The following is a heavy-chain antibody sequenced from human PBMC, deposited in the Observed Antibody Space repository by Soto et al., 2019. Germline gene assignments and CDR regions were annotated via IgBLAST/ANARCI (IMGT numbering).Heavy chain of an antibody. CDR2: IYYRGST. CDR1: GGSISSGDYY. Sequence: QVQLQESGPGLVKPSQTLSLTCTVSGGSISSGDYYWSWIRQPPGKGLEWIGYIYYRGSTYYNPSLKSRGTTSVATSKNQCSLKRSSVTAADTAVYYCARGRYYGSGPVSYWGQGTLVTVSS. V-gene: IGHV4-30-4*01. CDR3: ARGRYYGSGPVSY. J-gene: IGHJ4*02. D-gene: IGHD3-10*01.